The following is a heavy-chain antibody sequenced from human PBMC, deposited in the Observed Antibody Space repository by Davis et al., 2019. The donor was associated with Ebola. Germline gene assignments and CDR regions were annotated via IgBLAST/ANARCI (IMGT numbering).Heavy chain of an antibody. Sequence: PGGSLRLSCAASGLTFSSYSMNWVRQAPGKGLEWVSSISSSSSYIYYADSVKGRFTISRDNAKNSLYLQMNSLRAEDTAVYYCARDFYGGVHFDYWGQGTLVTVSS. CDR1: GLTFSSYS. D-gene: IGHD2-8*02. V-gene: IGHV3-21*01. J-gene: IGHJ4*02. CDR2: ISSSSSYI. CDR3: ARDFYGGVHFDY.